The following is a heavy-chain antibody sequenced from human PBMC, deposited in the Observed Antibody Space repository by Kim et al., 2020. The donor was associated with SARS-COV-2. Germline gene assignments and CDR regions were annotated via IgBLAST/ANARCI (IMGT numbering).Heavy chain of an antibody. Sequence: SVKVSCKASGGTFSSYAISWVRQAPGQGLEWMGGIIPIFGTANYAQKFQGRVTITADESTSTAYMELSSLRSEDTAVYYCARTSNYYDSSGYYYYYYGMDVWGQGTTVTVSS. V-gene: IGHV1-69*13. D-gene: IGHD3-22*01. CDR1: GGTFSSYA. CDR3: ARTSNYYDSSGYYYYYYGMDV. CDR2: IIPIFGTA. J-gene: IGHJ6*02.